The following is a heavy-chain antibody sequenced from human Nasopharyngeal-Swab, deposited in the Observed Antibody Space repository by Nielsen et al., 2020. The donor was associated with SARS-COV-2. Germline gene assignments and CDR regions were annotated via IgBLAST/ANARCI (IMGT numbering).Heavy chain of an antibody. J-gene: IGHJ4*02. CDR2: IIPIFGTA. CDR3: ARETHDCSSTSCPPGY. D-gene: IGHD2-2*01. V-gene: IGHV1-69*13. Sequence: SVKVSCKASGGTFSSCAISWVRQAPGQGLEWMGGIIPIFGTANYAQKFQGRVTITADESTSTAYMELSSLRSEDTAVYYCARETHDCSSTSCPPGYWGQGTLVTVSS. CDR1: GGTFSSCA.